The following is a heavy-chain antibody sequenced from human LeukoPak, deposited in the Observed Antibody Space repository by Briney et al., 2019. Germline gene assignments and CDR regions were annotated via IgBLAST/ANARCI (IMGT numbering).Heavy chain of an antibody. CDR3: ARDGVWATFDY. CDR2: IYSGGTT. D-gene: IGHD2-8*01. V-gene: IGHV3-66*01. CDR1: GVTVSDDY. Sequence: GGSLRLSCGACGVTVSDDYMSWVRQAAGKGLEWVSVIYSGGTTDYADSVKGRFTISRDNSKNTLYLQMNSLRAEDTAVYYCARDGVWATFDYWGQRTLVTVSS. J-gene: IGHJ4*02.